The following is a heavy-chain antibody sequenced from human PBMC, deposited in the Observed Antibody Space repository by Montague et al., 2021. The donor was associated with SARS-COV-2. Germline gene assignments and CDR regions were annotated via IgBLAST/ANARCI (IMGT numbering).Heavy chain of an antibody. CDR2: IFHSGAA. D-gene: IGHD6-13*01. J-gene: IGHJ4*02. CDR1: GGFISSGNW. Sequence: SETRSLTCAVSGGFISSGNWWCWVRQHPGKGLVWFGEIFHSGAATYYHSLKSRLTMSMDKSKNEFSLKLNPVTAADTAMYYCARDFVAAVPDRFDSWGQGVLVTVSS. CDR3: ARDFVAAVPDRFDS. V-gene: IGHV4/OR15-8*02.